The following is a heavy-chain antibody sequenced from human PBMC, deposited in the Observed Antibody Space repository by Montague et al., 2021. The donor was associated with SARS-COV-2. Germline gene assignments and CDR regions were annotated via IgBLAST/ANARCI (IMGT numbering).Heavy chain of an antibody. CDR3: ARVKVGAANLIYFDY. D-gene: IGHD1-26*01. CDR1: GGSISSGGYY. J-gene: IGHJ4*02. V-gene: IGHV4-31*03. Sequence: TLSLTCSVSGGSISSGGYYWSWIRHHPGKGLEWIGYIYYTGRTYYNPSLKSRVSMSVDTSNNPFSLSLGSLTAADTAVFYCARVKVGAANLIYFDYWGQGTLVTVSS. CDR2: IYYTGRT.